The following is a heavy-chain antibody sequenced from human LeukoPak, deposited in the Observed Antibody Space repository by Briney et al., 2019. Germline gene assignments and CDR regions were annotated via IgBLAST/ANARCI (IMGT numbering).Heavy chain of an antibody. Sequence: SETLSLTCTVSGYSISSGYYWGWMRQPPGKGLEWIESIHHSGSTYYNPSLKSRVTMSIDTSKNQFSLKLSSVTAADTAVYYCARSYDSSGYYLDYWGQGTLVTVSS. D-gene: IGHD3-22*01. CDR2: IHHSGST. J-gene: IGHJ4*02. V-gene: IGHV4-38-2*02. CDR1: GYSISSGYY. CDR3: ARSYDSSGYYLDY.